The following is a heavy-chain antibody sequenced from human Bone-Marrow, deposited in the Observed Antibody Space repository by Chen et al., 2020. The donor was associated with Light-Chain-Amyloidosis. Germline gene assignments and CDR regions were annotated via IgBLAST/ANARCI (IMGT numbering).Heavy chain of an antibody. D-gene: IGHD6-19*01. CDR3: ARWEYNSGWYWLDS. J-gene: IGHJ5*01. CDR2: IKQEGSEK. CDR1: GFIFSNHW. Sequence: EVQLVESGGGLVQPGGSLRLSCAASGFIFSNHWMSWVRQAPGKELEWVANIKQEGSEKYLVDSVRGRFIISRDNTKTSLYLQMTSLRAEDTAVYYCARWEYNSGWYWLDSWGQGTLVTVSS. V-gene: IGHV3-7*01.